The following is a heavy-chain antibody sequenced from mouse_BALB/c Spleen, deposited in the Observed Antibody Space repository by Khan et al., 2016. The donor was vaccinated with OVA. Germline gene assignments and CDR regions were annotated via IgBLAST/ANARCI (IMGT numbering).Heavy chain of an antibody. CDR2: IWNDGAT. D-gene: IGHD2-10*01. CDR1: GFSLTNYG. V-gene: IGHV2-6-1*01. CDR3: AGQPYYHYNIMDY. J-gene: IGHJ4*01. Sequence: QVQLKESGPGLAAPSQRLSISCTTSGFSLTNYGVHWVRQPPGKGLEWLGWIWNDGATTYNSAHISGLSISNDNSYTSAFFKMISNHTDDTAIYFCAGQPYYHYNIMDYWGQGTSVTVSS.